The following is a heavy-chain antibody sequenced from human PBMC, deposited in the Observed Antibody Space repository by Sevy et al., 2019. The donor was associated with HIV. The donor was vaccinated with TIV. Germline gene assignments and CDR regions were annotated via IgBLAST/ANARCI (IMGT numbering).Heavy chain of an antibody. V-gene: IGHV3-23*01. CDR3: AKDVTAVKGGDQ. D-gene: IGHD2-21*02. J-gene: IGHJ4*02. CDR1: GFTFSSYA. Sequence: GGSLRLSCAASGFTFSSYAMSWVRQAQGKGLEWVSTSSNSGDRTFFADSVKGRFTISRDNSRNTLFLQMNSLRSDDTAVYYCAKDVTAVKGGDQWGQGTLVTVSS. CDR2: SSNSGDRT.